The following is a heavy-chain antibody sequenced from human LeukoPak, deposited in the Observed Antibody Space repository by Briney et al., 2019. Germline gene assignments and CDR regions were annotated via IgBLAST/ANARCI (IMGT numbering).Heavy chain of an antibody. J-gene: IGHJ3*02. Sequence: LVKVSCKASGGTFSSYAISWVRQAPGQGLEWMGRIIPILGIANYAQKFQGRVTITADKSTSTACMELSSLRSEDTAVYYCARVVPAATDAFDIWGQGTMVTVSS. CDR1: GGTFSSYA. D-gene: IGHD2-2*01. CDR3: ARVVPAATDAFDI. CDR2: IIPILGIA. V-gene: IGHV1-69*04.